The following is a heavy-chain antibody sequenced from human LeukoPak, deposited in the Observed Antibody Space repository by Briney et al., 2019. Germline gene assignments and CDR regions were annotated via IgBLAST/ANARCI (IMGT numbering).Heavy chain of an antibody. Sequence: ASVKVSCKASGYTFTAYYIHWVRQAPGQGLEWMGWINPKSGGTNYAQRFQGRVTMTRDTSISTAYMELSRLRSDDTALYYCARDRGWLQYIDYWGQGTLVTVSS. V-gene: IGHV1-2*02. D-gene: IGHD5-24*01. CDR3: ARDRGWLQYIDY. CDR1: GYTFTAYY. J-gene: IGHJ4*02. CDR2: INPKSGGT.